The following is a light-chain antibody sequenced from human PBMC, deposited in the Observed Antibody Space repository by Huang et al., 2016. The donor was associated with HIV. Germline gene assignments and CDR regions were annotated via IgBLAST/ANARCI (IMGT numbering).Light chain of an antibody. Sequence: EVVLTQSPATLSVSPGEGATLSCRASHSIGTNLAWYQQKPGQAPRHLSYDASTRATGCSDRFSGSGSGTECSLAIGSMQSADSAVYYCQQYNYWPLLTFGGGTKLEIK. CDR1: HSIGTN. CDR2: DAS. V-gene: IGKV3-15*01. CDR3: QQYNYWPLLT. J-gene: IGKJ4*01.